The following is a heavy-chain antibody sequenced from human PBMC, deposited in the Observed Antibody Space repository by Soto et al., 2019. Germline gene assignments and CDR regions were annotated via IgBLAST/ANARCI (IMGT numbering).Heavy chain of an antibody. J-gene: IGHJ4*02. V-gene: IGHV4-59*08. CDR3: ARGGHCTNGVCSARDY. CDR2: IYYGGSA. Sequence: QVQLQESGPGLVKPSETLSLTCTVSGGSIRTYYWNWIRQPPGKGLGWIGYIYYGGSANYNPSLTSRVTISVDTSKKQFSLKLSSVTAADTAVYYCARGGHCTNGVCSARDYWGQGTLVTVSS. CDR1: GGSIRTYY. D-gene: IGHD2-8*01.